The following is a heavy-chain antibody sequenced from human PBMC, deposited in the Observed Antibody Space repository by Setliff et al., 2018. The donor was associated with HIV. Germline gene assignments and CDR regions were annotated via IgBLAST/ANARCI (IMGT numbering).Heavy chain of an antibody. V-gene: IGHV3-21*04. D-gene: IGHD3-10*01. CDR3: ASGALLPTIDY. Sequence: GGSLRLSCAASGFTFSNYDMNWVRQAPGKGLEWVSSISSSSTYIFYADSVKGRFTISRGIAKSSLYLQLDSLSVEDTAVYYCASGALLPTIDYWGRGTLVTVSS. J-gene: IGHJ4*02. CDR2: ISSSSTYI. CDR1: GFTFSNYD.